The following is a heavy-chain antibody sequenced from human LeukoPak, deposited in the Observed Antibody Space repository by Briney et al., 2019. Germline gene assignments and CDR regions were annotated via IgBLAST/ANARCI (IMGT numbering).Heavy chain of an antibody. CDR2: IYYSGST. J-gene: IGHJ6*02. V-gene: IGHV4-59*01. Sequence: SETLSLTCTVSGGSISSYYWSWIRQPPGKGLEWIGYIYYSGSTNYNPSLKSRVTISVDTSKNQFSLKLSSVTAADTAVYYCARQSSDILTGYYRGPYYYYGMGVWGQGTTVTVSS. CDR1: GGSISSYY. CDR3: ARQSSDILTGYYRGPYYYYGMGV. D-gene: IGHD3-9*01.